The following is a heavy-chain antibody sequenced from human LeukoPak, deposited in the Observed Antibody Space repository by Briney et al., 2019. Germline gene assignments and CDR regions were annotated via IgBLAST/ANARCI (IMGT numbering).Heavy chain of an antibody. Sequence: KSSETLSLTCTVSGGSISSYYWSWIRQPPGKGLGWIGYIYYSGSTNYNPSLKSRVTISVDTSKNQFSLKLSSVTAADTAVYYCAGSSSPFAVGFDYWGQGTLVTVSS. J-gene: IGHJ4*02. D-gene: IGHD6-6*01. CDR3: AGSSSPFAVGFDY. CDR2: IYYSGST. CDR1: GGSISSYY. V-gene: IGHV4-59*01.